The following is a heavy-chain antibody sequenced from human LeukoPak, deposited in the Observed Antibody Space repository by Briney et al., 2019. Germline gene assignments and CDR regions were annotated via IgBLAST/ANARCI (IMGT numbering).Heavy chain of an antibody. CDR1: GYTFTSYG. CDR2: ISTYNGNT. Sequence: VASVKVSCKASGYTFTSYGISWVRQAPRQGLEWMGWISTYNGNTNYAQKLQGRVTMTTDTSTSTAYMELRSLRSDDTAVYYCARDDSGSPDYWGQGTLVTVSS. CDR3: ARDDSGSPDY. J-gene: IGHJ4*02. V-gene: IGHV1-18*01. D-gene: IGHD1-26*01.